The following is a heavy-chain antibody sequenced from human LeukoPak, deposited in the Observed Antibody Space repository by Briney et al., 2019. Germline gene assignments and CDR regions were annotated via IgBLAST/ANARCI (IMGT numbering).Heavy chain of an antibody. J-gene: IGHJ4*02. V-gene: IGHV3-23*01. CDR1: GFTFSSYA. CDR2: ISASGGST. D-gene: IGHD6-13*01. Sequence: GGSLRLSCAASGFTFSSYAMSWVRQAPGKGLEWVSAISASGGSTYYADSVKGRFTISRDNSKNTLYLQMNSLRAEDTAVYYCAKYYSSSWIYYFDYWGQGTLVTVSS. CDR3: AKYYSSSWIYYFDY.